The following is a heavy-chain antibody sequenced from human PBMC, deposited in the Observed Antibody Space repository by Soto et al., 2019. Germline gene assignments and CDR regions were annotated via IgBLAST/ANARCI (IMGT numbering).Heavy chain of an antibody. D-gene: IGHD3-9*01. CDR1: GGSVSSGSYY. CDR3: ARGIEGWLQGRYYYGRDV. J-gene: IGHJ6*02. V-gene: IGHV4-61*01. CDR2: IDYSGST. Sequence: QLQLQESGPGLVKPSETLSLTCTVSGGSVSSGSYYWSWIRQPPGKGLEWIGNIDYSGSTYYNPSLNSLVTVSVGTSKIHFCLKLSSVTNADTAVDYWARGIEGWLQGRYYYGRDVLGQWTTVTVYS.